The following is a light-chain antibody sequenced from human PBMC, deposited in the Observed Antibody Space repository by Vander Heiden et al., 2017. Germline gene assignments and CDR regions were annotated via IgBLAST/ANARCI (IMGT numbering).Light chain of an antibody. CDR1: QIISNNY. V-gene: IGKV3D-20*01. J-gene: IGKJ2*01. CDR2: EAY. CDR3: QQYDNSPPYT. Sequence: EIVLTQYPATLSLSPGDRATLSCGASQIISNNYLAWYQQKPGLAPRLLIYEAYSRAAGIPDRFSGSGSGTDFTLTINRLEPEDFGIYYCQQYDNSPPYTFGQGTKLEIK.